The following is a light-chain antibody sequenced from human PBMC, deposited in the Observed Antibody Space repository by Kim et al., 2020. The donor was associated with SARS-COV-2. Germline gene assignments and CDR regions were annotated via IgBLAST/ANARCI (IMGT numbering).Light chain of an antibody. Sequence: AIQMTQSPSSLSASTGDRVTITCRASQDISSYLAWYQQKPGKAPNVLIYAASTLQSGVPSRFSGSASGTEFNFTISCLQSEDFATYYCQQYYSYPLTFGGGTKVDIK. CDR3: QQYYSYPLT. J-gene: IGKJ4*01. CDR2: AAS. V-gene: IGKV1-8*01. CDR1: QDISSY.